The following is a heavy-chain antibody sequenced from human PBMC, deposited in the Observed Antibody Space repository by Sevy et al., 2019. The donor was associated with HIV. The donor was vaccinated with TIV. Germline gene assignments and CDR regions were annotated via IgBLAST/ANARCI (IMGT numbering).Heavy chain of an antibody. Sequence: GGSLRLSCAASGFTFSSYAMHWVRQAPGKGLEWVAVISYDGSNKYYADSVKGRFTISRENSKNTLYLQMNSLRAEDTAVYYCARDHGAAFGGVIVPDYWGQGTLVTVSS. CDR1: GFTFSSYA. CDR3: ARDHGAAFGGVIVPDY. V-gene: IGHV3-30-3*01. D-gene: IGHD3-16*02. CDR2: ISYDGSNK. J-gene: IGHJ4*02.